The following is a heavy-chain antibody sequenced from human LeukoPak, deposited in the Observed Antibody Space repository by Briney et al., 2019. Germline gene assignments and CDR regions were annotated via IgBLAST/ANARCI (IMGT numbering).Heavy chain of an antibody. V-gene: IGHV3-23*01. Sequence: GGSLRLSCAASGFTFSNYAMCWVRQAPGKGLEWVSGIGGSGGSTYYVDSVKGRFTISRDNSKNTLYLQMNSLRAEDTAVYYCAKSIVVVIDAFDIWGQGTLVTVSS. CDR1: GFTFSNYA. CDR2: IGGSGGST. CDR3: AKSIVVVIDAFDI. J-gene: IGHJ3*02. D-gene: IGHD3-22*01.